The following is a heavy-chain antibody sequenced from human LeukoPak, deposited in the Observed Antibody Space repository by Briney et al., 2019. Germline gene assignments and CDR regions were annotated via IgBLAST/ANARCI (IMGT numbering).Heavy chain of an antibody. V-gene: IGHV3-30*18. D-gene: IGHD2-2*01. Sequence: GGSLRLSCAASGFTFSSYGMHWVRQAPGKGLEWVAVISYDGSNKYYADSVKGRFTISRDNSKNTLYLQMNSLRAEGTAVYYCAKDQARSWPAAISYYYYGMDVWGQGTTVTVSS. CDR2: ISYDGSNK. J-gene: IGHJ6*02. CDR3: AKDQARSWPAAISYYYYGMDV. CDR1: GFTFSSYG.